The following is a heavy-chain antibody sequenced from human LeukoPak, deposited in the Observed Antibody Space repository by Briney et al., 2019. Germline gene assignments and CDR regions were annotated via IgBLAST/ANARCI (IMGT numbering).Heavy chain of an antibody. D-gene: IGHD4-17*01. CDR3: ARDNRSSYGDYPFGFAY. CDR2: IYSGGST. Sequence: PGGSLRLSCAASGFTVSSNYMSWVRQAPGKGLEWVSVIYSGGSTYYADSVKGRFTISRDNSKNTLYLQMNSLRAEDTAVYYCARDNRSSYGDYPFGFAYWGQGTLVTVSS. J-gene: IGHJ4*02. V-gene: IGHV3-53*01. CDR1: GFTVSSNY.